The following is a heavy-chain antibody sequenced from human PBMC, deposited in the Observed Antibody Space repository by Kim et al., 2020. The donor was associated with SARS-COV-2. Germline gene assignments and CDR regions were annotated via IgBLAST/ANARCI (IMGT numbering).Heavy chain of an antibody. CDR2: IYYSGST. CDR1: GGSISGYY. V-gene: IGHV4-59*08. CDR3: ARQRCSGGSCHYFEH. J-gene: IGHJ4*02. D-gene: IGHD2-15*01. Sequence: SETLSLTCAVSGGSISGYYWSWIRQPPGKGLEWIGYIYYSGSTNYNPSLKSRVTISVDTSKNQFSLNLSSVTAADTAFYYCARQRCSGGSCHYFEHWGQGILVAVSS.